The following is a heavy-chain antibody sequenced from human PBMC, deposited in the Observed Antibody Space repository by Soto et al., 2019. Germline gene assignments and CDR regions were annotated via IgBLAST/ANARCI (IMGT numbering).Heavy chain of an antibody. J-gene: IGHJ6*02. Sequence: SETLSLTCAVYGGSLSGYYWSWIRQPPGKGLEWIGEINHSGSTNYNPSLKSRVTISVDTSKNQFSLKLSSVTAADTAVYYCSIVVVPAAMGGSYYYGMDVWGQGTTVTVSS. CDR1: GGSLSGYY. D-gene: IGHD2-2*01. CDR3: SIVVVPAAMGGSYYYGMDV. V-gene: IGHV4-34*01. CDR2: INHSGST.